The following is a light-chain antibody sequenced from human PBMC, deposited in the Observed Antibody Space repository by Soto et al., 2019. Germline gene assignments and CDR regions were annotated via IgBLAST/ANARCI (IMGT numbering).Light chain of an antibody. CDR3: CSYAGSSTHVV. CDR2: EVS. V-gene: IGLV2-23*02. Sequence: QCALTQPASVSGSPGQSITISCTGTSSDVGSYNLVSWYQQHPGKAPKLMIYEVSKRPSGVSNRFSGSKSGNTASLTISGLQAEDEADYYCCSYAGSSTHVVLGGGTKVTVL. J-gene: IGLJ2*01. CDR1: SSDVGSYNL.